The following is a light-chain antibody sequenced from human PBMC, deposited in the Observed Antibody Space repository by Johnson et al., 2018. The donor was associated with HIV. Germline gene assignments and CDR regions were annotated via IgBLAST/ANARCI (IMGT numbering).Light chain of an antibody. CDR3: GTWDSSLSAYV. J-gene: IGLJ1*01. CDR1: SSNIGNNY. CDR2: ENN. V-gene: IGLV1-51*02. Sequence: QSVLTQPPSVSAAPGQKVTISCSGSSSNIGNNYVSWYQQLTGTAPKLLIYENNKRPSGIPDRFSGSKSGTSATLGITGLQTGDEADYYCGTWDSSLSAYVFVTGTNVTVL.